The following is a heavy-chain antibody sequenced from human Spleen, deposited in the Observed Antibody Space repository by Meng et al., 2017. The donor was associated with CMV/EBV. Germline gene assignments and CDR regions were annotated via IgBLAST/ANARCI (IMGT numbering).Heavy chain of an antibody. D-gene: IGHD3-16*02. CDR1: SGSVSISNW. CDR3: ARVGVWGTYRYSIDS. Sequence: SSGSVSISNWWTWVRHPPGKGLEWIGEVHHSGTTNYNPSLKSRLTISVDKSKNQFSLSLNFVTAADTAMYYCARVGVWGTYRYSIDSWGPGVLVTVSS. CDR2: VHHSGTT. V-gene: IGHV4-4*02. J-gene: IGHJ4*02.